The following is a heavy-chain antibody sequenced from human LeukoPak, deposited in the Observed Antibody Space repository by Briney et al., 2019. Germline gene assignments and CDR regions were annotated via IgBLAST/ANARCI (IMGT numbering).Heavy chain of an antibody. J-gene: IGHJ4*02. CDR1: GFTFSSYS. Sequence: GSLRLSCAASGFTFSSYSMNWVRQAPGKGLEWVSYISSSSSTIYYADSVKGRFTISRDNAKNSLYLQMNSLRAEDTAVYYCARTSGLRSTYFDYWGQGTLVTVSS. V-gene: IGHV3-48*01. CDR2: ISSSSSTI. CDR3: ARTSGLRSTYFDY. D-gene: IGHD5-12*01.